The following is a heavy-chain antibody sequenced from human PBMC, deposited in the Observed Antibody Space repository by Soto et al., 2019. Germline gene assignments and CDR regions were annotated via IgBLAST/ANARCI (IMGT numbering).Heavy chain of an antibody. CDR3: ARGDREDIAVVIGVRPGEYGVDV. CDR2: LPYDGGNK. D-gene: IGHD2-15*01. CDR1: GFTFRNYA. Sequence: QVQLVESGGGVVLPGRSLRLSCAASGFTFRNYAMNWVRQAPGKGLECVAVLPYDGGNKFYRDYVKGRFTISRDNSNNTLYLQINSLRYEDTAVYYCARGDREDIAVVIGVRPGEYGVDVWGQGTTVTVSS. V-gene: IGHV3-30-3*01. J-gene: IGHJ6*02.